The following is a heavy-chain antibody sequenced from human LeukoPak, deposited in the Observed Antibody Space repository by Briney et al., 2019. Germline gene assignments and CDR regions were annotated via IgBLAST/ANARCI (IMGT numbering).Heavy chain of an antibody. CDR3: AKGACTDTNCYDFASFYHLYYYMDV. CDR1: GFTFRNYA. D-gene: IGHD2-2*01. V-gene: IGHV3-23*01. J-gene: IGHJ6*03. Sequence: GGSLRLSCETSGFTFRNYAMTWVRQAPGKGLEWVSAISSSGGSTNYADSVKGRFTISRDNSKNTLYLKINRLSAEDTAVYYCAKGACTDTNCYDFASFYHLYYYMDVWGKGTTVTVSS. CDR2: ISSSGGST.